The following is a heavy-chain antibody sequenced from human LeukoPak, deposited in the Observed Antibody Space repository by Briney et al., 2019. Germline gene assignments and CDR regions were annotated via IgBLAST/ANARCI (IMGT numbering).Heavy chain of an antibody. V-gene: IGHV4-4*02. Sequence: PSGTLSLTCAVSGGSISSSNWWSWARQPPGKGLEWIGEIYHSGNTNYNPSLKSRVTISVDTSKNQFSLKLSSVTAADTAVYYCAGTLAYCGGDCYSGWFDPWGQGTLVTVSS. J-gene: IGHJ5*02. CDR1: GGSISSSNW. CDR3: AGTLAYCGGDCYSGWFDP. D-gene: IGHD2-21*02. CDR2: IYHSGNT.